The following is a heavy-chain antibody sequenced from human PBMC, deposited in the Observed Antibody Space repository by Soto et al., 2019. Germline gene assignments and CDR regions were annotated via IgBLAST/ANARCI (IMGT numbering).Heavy chain of an antibody. Sequence: GGLLRLPCAASGFNFSSHSMNWVRQAPGKGLEWVSSISSSSSYIYYTDSVKGRFTISRDNAKNSLYLQMNSLRAEDTAVYYCARGGSGHIVVVPAAPDYWGQGTLVTVSS. CDR1: GFNFSSHS. J-gene: IGHJ4*02. CDR3: ARGGSGHIVVVPAAPDY. CDR2: ISSSSSYI. V-gene: IGHV3-21*01. D-gene: IGHD2-2*01.